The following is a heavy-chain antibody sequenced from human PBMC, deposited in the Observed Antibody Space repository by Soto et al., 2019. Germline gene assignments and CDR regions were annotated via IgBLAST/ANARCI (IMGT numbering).Heavy chain of an antibody. J-gene: IGHJ6*02. V-gene: IGHV3-23*01. D-gene: IGHD3-10*01. Sequence: HPGGSLRLSCAASGFTFCTYAMSWVRQAPGKGQEWVSAISDGGGTTYYADSVKDQFTMPSDNSKNTLYLPMTSLRAEDTAVYYCARDSRYYYGSGGFLSVLPLTVVNYVMDVWGQGTTVTVSS. CDR1: GFTFCTYA. CDR3: ARDSRYYYGSGGFLSVLPLTVVNYVMDV. CDR2: ISDGGGTT.